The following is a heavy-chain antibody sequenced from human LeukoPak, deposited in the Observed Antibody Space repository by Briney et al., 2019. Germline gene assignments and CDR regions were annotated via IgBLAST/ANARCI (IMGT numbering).Heavy chain of an antibody. CDR1: GDSISSRNW. J-gene: IGHJ3*01. D-gene: IGHD3-10*01. Sequence: SETLSLTCSVSGDSISSRNWWTWVRQTPEKGLEWIGEIFHTGSTNYNPSVEGRVTISIDKSRNHFSLMLTSVTAADTALYYCARGMWFDTLFSAFDVWGQGTMVSVPS. CDR3: ARGMWFDTLFSAFDV. V-gene: IGHV4-4*02. CDR2: IFHTGST.